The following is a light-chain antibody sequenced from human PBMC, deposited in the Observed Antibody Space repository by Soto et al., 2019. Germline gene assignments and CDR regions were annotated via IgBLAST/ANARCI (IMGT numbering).Light chain of an antibody. CDR2: AAS. J-gene: IGKJ3*01. Sequence: DIQMTQSPSSLSASVGDRVTISCRASQSISNFLNWYQQKPGKAPKLLIYAASTLQSGVPSRFSGTGSGTDFTLTISSLQPEDFATYYCQQLNSYPRTFGPGTKVDI. CDR1: QSISNF. CDR3: QQLNSYPRT. V-gene: IGKV1-9*01.